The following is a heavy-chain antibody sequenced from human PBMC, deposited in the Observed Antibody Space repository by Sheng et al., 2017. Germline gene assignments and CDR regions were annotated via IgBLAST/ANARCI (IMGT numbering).Heavy chain of an antibody. CDR3: ARDYRQLPNDY. D-gene: IGHD2-2*01. CDR1: GYTFTDYY. J-gene: IGHJ4*02. V-gene: IGHV1-2*02. CDR2: LHPNSGAT. Sequence: QVQLLQSGAEVKKPGASVTVSCRASGYTFTDYYMHWLRQAPGQGLEWMGWLHPNSGATKYAQKFEGRVTMTRDTSISTAYMDLRSLTSDDTAVYYCARDYRQLPNDYWGQGTLVTVSS.